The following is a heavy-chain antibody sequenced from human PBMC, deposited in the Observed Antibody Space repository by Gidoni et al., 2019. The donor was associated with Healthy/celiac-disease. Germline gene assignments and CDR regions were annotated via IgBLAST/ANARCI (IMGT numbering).Heavy chain of an antibody. Sequence: EVQLVETGGGLIQPGGSLRLSCAASGFTVSSNYMSWVRQAPGKGLEWVSVIYSGGSTYSADSVKGRFTISRDNSKNTLYLQMNSLRAEDTAVYYCAKYITGDYYYGMDVWGQGTTVTVSS. D-gene: IGHD1-1*01. V-gene: IGHV3-53*02. CDR2: IYSGGST. CDR1: GFTVSSNY. J-gene: IGHJ6*02. CDR3: AKYITGDYYYGMDV.